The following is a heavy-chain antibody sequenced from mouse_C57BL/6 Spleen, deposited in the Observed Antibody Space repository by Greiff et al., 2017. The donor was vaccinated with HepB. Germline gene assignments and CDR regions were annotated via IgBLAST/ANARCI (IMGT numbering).Heavy chain of an antibody. V-gene: IGHV1-54*01. CDR2: INPGSGGT. Sequence: VQLQESGAELVRPGTSVKVSFKASGYAFTNYLIEWVKQRPGQGLEWIGVINPGSGGTNYNEKFKGKATLTADKSSSTAYMQLSGLTSEDSAVYFCARGDCSSYAMDDWGQGTSVTVSS. D-gene: IGHD2-13*01. J-gene: IGHJ4*01. CDR3: ARGDCSSYAMDD. CDR1: GYAFTNYL.